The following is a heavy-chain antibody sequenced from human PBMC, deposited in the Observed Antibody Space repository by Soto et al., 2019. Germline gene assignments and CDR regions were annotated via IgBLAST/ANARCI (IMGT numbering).Heavy chain of an antibody. CDR2: IYSGGST. Sequence: GGSLRLSCAASGLTVSRNYMSWVRQAPGKGLEWVSVIYSGGSTYYADSVKGRFTISRDNSKNTLYLQMNSLRAEDTAVYYCARERAMSYDFWSVYSLYGMDVWGQGTTVTVSS. J-gene: IGHJ6*02. D-gene: IGHD3-3*01. CDR3: ARERAMSYDFWSVYSLYGMDV. CDR1: GLTVSRNY. V-gene: IGHV3-66*01.